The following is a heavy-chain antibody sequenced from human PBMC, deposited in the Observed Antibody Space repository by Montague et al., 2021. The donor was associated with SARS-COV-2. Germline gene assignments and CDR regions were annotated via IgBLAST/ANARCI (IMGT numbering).Heavy chain of an antibody. CDR2: IGTAGNT. D-gene: IGHD6-19*01. CDR1: GFTFSSYD. CDR3: ATGYSSGWSHQYYFDY. Sequence: SLRLFCAASGFTFSSYDMHWVRQATGKGLEWVSAIGTAGNTYYPGFVKGRFTISRENAKNSLYLQMNSLRAGDTAVYYCATGYSSGWSHQYYFDYWGQGTLVTVSS. J-gene: IGHJ4*02. V-gene: IGHV3-13*04.